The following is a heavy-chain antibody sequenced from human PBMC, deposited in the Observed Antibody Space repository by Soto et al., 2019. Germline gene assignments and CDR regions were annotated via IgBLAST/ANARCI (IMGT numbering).Heavy chain of an antibody. V-gene: IGHV3-43*01. Sequence: EVQLVESGGVVVQPGESLRLSCAASGFTFDDYTMHWVRQGPGKGLEWVSLISWDGSRTKYADSVKGRFTISRDSSKNSLYLQMNRLRGEDTALYYCAKDLASWGQQVIDYWGQGILVTVSS. D-gene: IGHD6-13*01. CDR1: GFTFDDYT. J-gene: IGHJ4*02. CDR3: AKDLASWGQQVIDY. CDR2: ISWDGSRT.